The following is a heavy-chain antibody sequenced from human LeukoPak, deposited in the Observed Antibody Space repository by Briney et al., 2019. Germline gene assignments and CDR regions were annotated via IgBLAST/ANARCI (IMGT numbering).Heavy chain of an antibody. CDR2: VSHGGTS. Sequence: PSETLSLTCAVSGGPFRGFFWSWIRQAPGKGLEWIAEVSHGGTSNYNPSLKSRITISVDTSKSQFSLKLTSVTAADTAVYYCARGIFYGGRKQYMWFDLWGQGTLVTVSS. CDR3: ARGIFYGGRKQYMWFDL. J-gene: IGHJ5*02. D-gene: IGHD4/OR15-4a*01. CDR1: GGPFRGFF. V-gene: IGHV4-34*01.